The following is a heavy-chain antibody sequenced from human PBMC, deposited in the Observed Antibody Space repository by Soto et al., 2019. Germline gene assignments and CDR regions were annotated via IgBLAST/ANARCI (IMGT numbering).Heavy chain of an antibody. CDR2: ISAYNGNT. V-gene: IGHV1-18*01. D-gene: IGHD3-22*01. CDR1: GYTFTSYG. Sequence: ASLTLYFTASGYTFTSYGISWVRQAPGQGLEWMGWISAYNGNTNYAQKLQGRVTMTTDTSTSTAYMELRSLRSDDTAVYYCAAGLYDSSGFDYWGQGTLVTVSS. CDR3: AAGLYDSSGFDY. J-gene: IGHJ4*02.